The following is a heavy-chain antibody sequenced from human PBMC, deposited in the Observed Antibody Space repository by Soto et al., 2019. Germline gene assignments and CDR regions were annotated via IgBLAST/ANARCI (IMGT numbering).Heavy chain of an antibody. CDR1: GFTFSSYA. V-gene: IGHV3-30-3*01. D-gene: IGHD3-9*01. CDR2: ISYDGSNK. Sequence: GGSLSLSCAASGFTFSSYAMHWVRQAPGKGLEWVAVISYDGSNKYYADSVKGRFTISRDNSKNTLYLQMNSLRSEDTAVYYCARNYDILTGYDYWGQGTLVTVSS. CDR3: ARNYDILTGYDY. J-gene: IGHJ4*02.